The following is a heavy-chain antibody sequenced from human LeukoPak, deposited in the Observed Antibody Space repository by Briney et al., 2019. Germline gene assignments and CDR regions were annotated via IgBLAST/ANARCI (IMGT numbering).Heavy chain of an antibody. J-gene: IGHJ3*02. V-gene: IGHV3-11*05. CDR3: ARAARYYGSGFDAFDI. CDR2: ISSSSSYT. Sequence: PGGSLRLSCAASGFIFSDYYMSWIRQAPGKGLEWVSYISSSSSYTNYADSVKGRFTISRDNAKNSLYLQMNSLRAEDTAVYYCARAARYYGSGFDAFDIWGQGTMVTVSS. CDR1: GFIFSDYY. D-gene: IGHD3-10*01.